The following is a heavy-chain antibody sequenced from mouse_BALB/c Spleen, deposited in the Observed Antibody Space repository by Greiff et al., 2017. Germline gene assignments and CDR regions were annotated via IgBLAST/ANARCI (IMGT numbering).Heavy chain of an antibody. V-gene: IGHV1-7*01. J-gene: IGHJ3*01. CDR3: ARGNYEEWFAY. D-gene: IGHD2-1*01. Sequence: QVQLQQSGAELAKPGASVKMSCKASGYTFTSYWMHWVKQRPGQGLEWIGYINPSTGYTEYNQKFKDKATLTADKSSSTAYMQLSSLTSEDSAVYYCARGNYEEWFAYWGQGTLVTVSA. CDR1: GYTFTSYW. CDR2: INPSTGYT.